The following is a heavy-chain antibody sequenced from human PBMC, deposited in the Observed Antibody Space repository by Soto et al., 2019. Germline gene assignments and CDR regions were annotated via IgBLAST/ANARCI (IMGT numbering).Heavy chain of an antibody. V-gene: IGHV4-30-4*01. D-gene: IGHD3-9*01. CDR3: ARGGYDILTGYYNALDV. Sequence: PSETLSLTCTVSGGSISSGGYYWSWIRQPPGKGLEWIGYIYYSGSTYYNPSLKSRVTISVDTSKNQFSLKLSSVTAADTAVYYCARGGYDILTGYYNALDVWGQGTTVTVSS. CDR1: GGSISSGGYY. CDR2: IYYSGST. J-gene: IGHJ6*02.